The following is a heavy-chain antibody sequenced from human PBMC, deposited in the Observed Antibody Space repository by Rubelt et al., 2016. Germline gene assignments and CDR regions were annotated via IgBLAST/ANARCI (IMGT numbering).Heavy chain of an antibody. CDR1: FTFSSYG. CDR2: IWYDGSNK. Sequence: QVQLVESGGGVVQPGFTFSSYGMHWVRQAPGKGLEWVAVIWYDGSNKYYADSVKGGFTSSRDNSKNTRYLQMHSLRAEDTAVYYCARVMGAGSYYYGMDVWGQGTTVTVSS. CDR3: ARVMGAGSYYYGMDV. V-gene: IGHV3-33*01. D-gene: IGHD3-16*01. J-gene: IGHJ6*02.